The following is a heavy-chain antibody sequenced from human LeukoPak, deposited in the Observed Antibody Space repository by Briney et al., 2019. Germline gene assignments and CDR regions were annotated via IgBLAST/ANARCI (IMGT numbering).Heavy chain of an antibody. J-gene: IGHJ3*02. CDR2: ISKDGITK. CDR3: ARDQYYDFWSGYYGAFDI. D-gene: IGHD3-3*01. V-gene: IGHV3-30-3*01. CDR1: GFTFSSYA. Sequence: PGGSLRLSCAASGFTFSSYAMHWVRQAPGKGLEWVAIISKDGITKDYADSVRSRFTISRDNSKNTLYLQMNSLRAEDTAVYYCARDQYYDFWSGYYGAFDIWGQGTMVTVSS.